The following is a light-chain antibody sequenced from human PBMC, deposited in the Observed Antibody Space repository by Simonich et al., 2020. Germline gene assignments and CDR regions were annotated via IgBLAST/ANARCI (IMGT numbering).Light chain of an antibody. J-gene: IGKJ2*01. CDR2: WAS. CDR3: QQYYSTPYT. CDR1: QSVLYSSNNKNY. V-gene: IGKV4-1*01. Sequence: DILMTQSPDSLALSLGESATINCKSSQSVLYSSNNKNYLAWYQQKQGQPPKLLIYWASTRESGVPDRFSGSGSGTDFTLTISSLQAEDVAVYDCQQYYSTPYTFGQGTKLEIK.